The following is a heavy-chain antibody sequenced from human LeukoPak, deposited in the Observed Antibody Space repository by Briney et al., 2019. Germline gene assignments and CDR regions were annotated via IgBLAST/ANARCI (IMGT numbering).Heavy chain of an antibody. Sequence: GGSLRLSCAVSGPIVSTNYMSWVRQAPGKGLEWISILYVNENRYYADSVKGRFIISRDTSKNTLYLQMNSLRAEDTAMYYSVREDLGVDYWGQGTLVTVSS. V-gene: IGHV3-53*01. CDR3: VREDLGVDY. D-gene: IGHD1-26*01. CDR1: GPIVSTNY. J-gene: IGHJ4*02. CDR2: LYVNENR.